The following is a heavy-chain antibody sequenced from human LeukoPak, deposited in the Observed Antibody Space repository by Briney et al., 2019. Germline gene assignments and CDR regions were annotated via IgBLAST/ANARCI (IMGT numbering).Heavy chain of an antibody. CDR1: GFTFSSYW. CDR3: ARARTGCSGGSCYSSAFDI. D-gene: IGHD2-15*01. CDR2: IKQDGSEK. V-gene: IGHV3-7*01. J-gene: IGHJ3*02. Sequence: GGSLRLSCAASGFTFSSYWMSWVRQAPGKGLEWVANIKQDGSEKYYVDSVKGRFTISRDNAKNSLYLQMNSLRAEDTAVYYCARARTGCSGGSCYSSAFDIWGQGTMVTVSS.